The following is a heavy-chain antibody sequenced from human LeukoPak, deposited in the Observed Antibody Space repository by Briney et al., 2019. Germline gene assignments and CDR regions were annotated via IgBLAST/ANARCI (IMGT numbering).Heavy chain of an antibody. CDR2: IYSGGST. V-gene: IGHV3-53*01. J-gene: IGHJ4*02. CDR3: ARGTDYDLSGDY. Sequence: GGSLRLSCAASGFTVSSNYMSWVRQAPGKGLEWVSVIYSGGSTYYADSVKGRFTISRDNSKNTLYLQMNSLRAEDTAVYYCARGTDYDLSGDYWGQGILVTVSS. CDR1: GFTVSSNY. D-gene: IGHD4-17*01.